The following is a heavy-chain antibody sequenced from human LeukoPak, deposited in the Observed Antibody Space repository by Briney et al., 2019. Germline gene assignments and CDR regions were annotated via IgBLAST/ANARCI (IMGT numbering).Heavy chain of an antibody. CDR2: IKQDGSEK. CDR1: GLTFSSYW. J-gene: IGHJ4*02. D-gene: IGHD3-16*01. V-gene: IGHV3-7*01. Sequence: TGGSLRLSCAASGLTFSSYWMSWVRQAPGKGLEWVANIKQDGSEKYYVDSVKGRFTISRDNAKNSLYLQMNSLRAEDTAVYYCARRRLGDYWGQGTLVTVSS. CDR3: ARRRLGDY.